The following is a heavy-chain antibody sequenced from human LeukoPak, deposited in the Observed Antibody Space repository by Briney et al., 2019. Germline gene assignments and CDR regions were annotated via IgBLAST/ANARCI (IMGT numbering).Heavy chain of an antibody. CDR1: GITLSNYG. D-gene: IGHD3-22*01. V-gene: IGHV3-23*01. J-gene: IGHJ4*02. Sequence: GGSLRLSCAVSGITLSNYGMSWVRQAPGKGLEWVAGISDSGGRTNYADSVKGRFTISRDSPKNTRYLHMNSLRAEDTAVYFCAKRGVVIRVILVGFHKEAYYFDSWGQGALVTVSS. CDR2: ISDSGGRT. CDR3: AKRGVVIRVILVGFHKEAYYFDS.